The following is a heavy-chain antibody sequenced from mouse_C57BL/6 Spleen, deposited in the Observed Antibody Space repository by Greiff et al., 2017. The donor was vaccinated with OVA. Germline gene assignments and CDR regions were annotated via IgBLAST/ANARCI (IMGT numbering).Heavy chain of an antibody. D-gene: IGHD1-1*01. J-gene: IGHJ2*01. CDR3: ARWYYYGSGYCFAY. Sequence: QVQLQQPGAELVKPGASVKLSCKASGYTFTSYWMHWVKQRPGRGLEWIGGIDPNSGGTKYNEKFKSKATLTVDKPSSTAYMQRSSLTSEDSAVYDSARWYYYGSGYCFAYWGQGTTVTVSS. V-gene: IGHV1-72*01. CDR1: GYTFTSYW. CDR2: IDPNSGGT.